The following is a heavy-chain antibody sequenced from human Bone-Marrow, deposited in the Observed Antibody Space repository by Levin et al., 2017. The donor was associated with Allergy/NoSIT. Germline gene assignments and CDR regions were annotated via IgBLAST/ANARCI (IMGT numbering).Heavy chain of an antibody. V-gene: IGHV3-23*01. Sequence: GGSLRLSCAASGFSFSTYPMSWVRQAPGKGLEWVSIISGSGGSTYYADSVKGRFTISRDNSKNTLYMQMNSLRAEDTAVYYCARERPTTTAFDYWGQGTLVTVSS. J-gene: IGHJ4*02. CDR1: GFSFSTYP. D-gene: IGHD5-24*01. CDR2: ISGSGGST. CDR3: ARERPTTTAFDY.